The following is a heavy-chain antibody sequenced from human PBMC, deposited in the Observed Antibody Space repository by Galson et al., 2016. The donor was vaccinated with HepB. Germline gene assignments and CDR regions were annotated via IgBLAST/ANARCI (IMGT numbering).Heavy chain of an antibody. J-gene: IGHJ4*02. CDR1: GFIFSSYG. CDR3: ARGRNCFGSSTDH. V-gene: IGHV3-33*01. CDR2: IWYDGNE. Sequence: SLRLSCAASGFIFSSYGMHWVRQAPGKGLEWVAVIWYDGNEYYADSVKGRFTISRDNSKNTLYLQMNTLRAEDTAVYYCARGRNCFGSSTDHWGQGTLVTVSS. D-gene: IGHD1-26*01.